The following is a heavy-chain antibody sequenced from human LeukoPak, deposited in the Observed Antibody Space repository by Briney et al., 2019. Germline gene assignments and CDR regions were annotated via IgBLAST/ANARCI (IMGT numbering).Heavy chain of an antibody. CDR1: GFTFSSFA. D-gene: IGHD6-13*01. J-gene: IGHJ4*02. V-gene: IGHV3-23*01. Sequence: GGSLRLSCAASGFTFSSFAMSWVRQAPGMGLEWVSSISSSGGSTYYIDPVKGRFTISRDNSKNTLYLQMNSLRADDTAVYYCAKRIAALGPSFDYWGQGTLVTVSS. CDR3: AKRIAALGPSFDY. CDR2: ISSSGGST.